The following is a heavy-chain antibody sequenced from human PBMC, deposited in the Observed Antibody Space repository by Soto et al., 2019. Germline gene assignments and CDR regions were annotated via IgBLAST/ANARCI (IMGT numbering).Heavy chain of an antibody. V-gene: IGHV1-18*01. D-gene: IGHD2-15*01. J-gene: IGHJ4*02. CDR3: ASGATPIDY. Sequence: QVQLVQSGAEVKKPGASVKVSCKTSGYTFTNFGLSWVRQAPGQGLEWMGWISAYNGNTIYAQNLQGRVTMTTDTSTSTAYLELRSLRSDDTVVYYCASGATPIDYWGQGTLVTVSS. CDR2: ISAYNGNT. CDR1: GYTFTNFG.